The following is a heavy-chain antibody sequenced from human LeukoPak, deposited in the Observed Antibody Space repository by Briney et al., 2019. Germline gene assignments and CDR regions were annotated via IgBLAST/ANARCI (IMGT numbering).Heavy chain of an antibody. CDR3: ARSWGYYDSSGYTGVY. J-gene: IGHJ4*02. CDR1: GFTFSSHA. D-gene: IGHD3-22*01. V-gene: IGHV3-30*14. CDR2: ISYDGSTQ. Sequence: GGSLRLSCAASGFTFSSHAMHWVRQAPGKGLEWVAVISYDGSTQYSADSVKGRFTISRDNSKNTLYLQMNSLRAEDTAVYYCARSWGYYDSSGYTGVYWGQGTLVTVSS.